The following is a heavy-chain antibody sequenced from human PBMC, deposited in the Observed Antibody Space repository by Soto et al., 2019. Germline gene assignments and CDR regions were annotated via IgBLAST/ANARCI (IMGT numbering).Heavy chain of an antibody. CDR2: ISGSGGST. V-gene: IGHV3-23*01. Sequence: GGSLRLSCAASGFTFSSYAMSWVRQAPGKGLEWVSAISGSGGSTYYADSVKGRFTISRDNSKNTLYLQMNSLRAEDTAVYYCAKDDHDYSNYYYYGMDVWGQGTTVTVSS. CDR3: AKDDHDYSNYYYYGMDV. CDR1: GFTFSSYA. D-gene: IGHD4-4*01. J-gene: IGHJ6*02.